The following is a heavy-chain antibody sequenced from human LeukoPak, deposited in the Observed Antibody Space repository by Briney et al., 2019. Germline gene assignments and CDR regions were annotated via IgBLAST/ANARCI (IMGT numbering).Heavy chain of an antibody. CDR2: ISPTGSTT. CDR3: ARAGYGSSLPTY. CDR1: GFSFSGHW. V-gene: IGHV3-74*01. D-gene: IGHD6-13*01. J-gene: IGHJ4*02. Sequence: GGSLRLSCTASGFSFSGHWMHWARQLPGKGLVWVSRISPTGSTTSYADSVKGRFTVSRDNAKNTLYLQVNSLRAEDTAVYYCARAGYGSSLPTYWGQGTLVTVSS.